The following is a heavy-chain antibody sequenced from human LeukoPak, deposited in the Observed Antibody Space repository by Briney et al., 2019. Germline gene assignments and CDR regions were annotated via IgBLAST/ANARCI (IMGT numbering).Heavy chain of an antibody. V-gene: IGHV4-34*01. D-gene: IGHD5-24*01. CDR3: AVTRWLRTFDY. CDR1: GGSFSGYY. Sequence: PSETLSLTCAVYGGSFSGYYWSWIRQPPGKGLEWIGEINYSGSTNYNPSLKGRVTISVDTSKNQFSLKLSSVTAADTAVYYCAVTRWLRTFDYWGQGTLVTVSS. J-gene: IGHJ4*02. CDR2: INYSGST.